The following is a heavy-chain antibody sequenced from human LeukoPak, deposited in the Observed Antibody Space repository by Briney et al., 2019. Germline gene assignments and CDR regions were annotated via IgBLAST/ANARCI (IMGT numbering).Heavy chain of an antibody. V-gene: IGHV3-7*03. J-gene: IGHJ4*02. CDR3: AREEVKSFDN. CDR1: GFRFSGYW. CDR2: IKGDGSET. Sequence: GGSLRLSCAASGFRFSGYWMSWVRQAAGKGLGWVANIKGDGSETSYVPSVRGRFTISRDNAKNSLYLQMNNLRVEDTAVYYCAREEVKSFDNWGQGTLVTVSS.